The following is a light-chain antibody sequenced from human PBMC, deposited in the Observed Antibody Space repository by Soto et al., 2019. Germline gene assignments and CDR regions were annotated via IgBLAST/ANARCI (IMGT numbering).Light chain of an antibody. CDR2: MVS. Sequence: DVLMTQSPLSLPVTLGQPATISCRSSQSLIYDDGDAYLNWFQQRPGQSPRRLIYMVSKRDSGVPDRFSGSGSGTDFTLAISRLEPEDFAVYYCQQYGSSVTFGGGTKVDIK. V-gene: IGKV2-30*01. J-gene: IGKJ4*01. CDR1: QSLIYDDGDAY. CDR3: QQYGSSVT.